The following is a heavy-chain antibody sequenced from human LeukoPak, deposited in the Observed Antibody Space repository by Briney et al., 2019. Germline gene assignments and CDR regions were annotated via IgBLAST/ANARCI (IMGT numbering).Heavy chain of an antibody. Sequence: GESLKISCKGSGYSFTNYWIGWVRQMPGKGLEWMGIIYPGDSDTRYSPSFEGQVTISADKSISTAYLQWSSLKASDTAMYYCATRVGTTGLDYWDQGTLVTVSS. CDR3: ATRVGTTGLDY. CDR2: IYPGDSDT. V-gene: IGHV5-51*01. J-gene: IGHJ4*02. D-gene: IGHD1-26*01. CDR1: GYSFTNYW.